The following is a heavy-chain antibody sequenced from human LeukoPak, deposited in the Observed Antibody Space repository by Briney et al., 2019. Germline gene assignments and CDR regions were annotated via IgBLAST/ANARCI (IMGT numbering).Heavy chain of an antibody. V-gene: IGHV3-53*01. Sequence: PGGSLRLSCAASGLTVSSRYMSWVRQAPGKGLEWVSVIHGDGSTYYAGSVKGRFTISRDNSKNTLYLQMNSLRAEDTAVYYCAGGESSDCTCIDYWGQRTLVSVSS. CDR3: AGGESSDCTCIDY. CDR2: IHGDGST. J-gene: IGHJ4*02. CDR1: GLTVSSRY. D-gene: IGHD2-21*02.